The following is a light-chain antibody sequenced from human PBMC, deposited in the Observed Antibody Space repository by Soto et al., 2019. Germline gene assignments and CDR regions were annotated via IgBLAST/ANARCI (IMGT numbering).Light chain of an antibody. J-gene: IGKJ5*01. CDR2: DAS. CDR3: QQYSSSPRT. V-gene: IGKV3-20*01. CDR1: QSICNF. Sequence: EIVLTKCPVILSLSPGDRATLSCRASQSICNFLAWYQQKPGQPPRLLIFDASNRAAGVPARFSGSGSGTDFTLTISRLEPEDFAVCHCQQYSSSPRTFGQGTRLEI.